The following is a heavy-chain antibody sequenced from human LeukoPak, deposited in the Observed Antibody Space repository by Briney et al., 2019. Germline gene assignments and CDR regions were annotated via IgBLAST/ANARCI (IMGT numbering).Heavy chain of an antibody. D-gene: IGHD1-26*01. V-gene: IGHV1-18*01. CDR1: GYNYATSG. CDR2: ISVQNGNI. Sequence: GASVKVSCKTSGYNYATSGISWVRQAPGQGLEWMGWISVQNGNIKYAQKFQGRVNLTTDTSTTSAYMELRSLTSDDTAVYYCARDSGSNWNYFDYWGQGTLVTVSS. CDR3: ARDSGSNWNYFDY. J-gene: IGHJ4*02.